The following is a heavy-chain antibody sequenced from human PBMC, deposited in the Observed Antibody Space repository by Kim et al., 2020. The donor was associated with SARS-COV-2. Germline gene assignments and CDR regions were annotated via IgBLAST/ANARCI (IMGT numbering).Heavy chain of an antibody. J-gene: IGHJ6*02. D-gene: IGHD3-9*01. V-gene: IGHV1-69*06. CDR3: ARDLITISTGGYYYYGMDV. CDR1: GGTFSSYA. Sequence: SVKVSCKASGGTFSSYAISWVRQAPGQRLEWMGGIIPIFGTANYAQKFQGRVTITADKSTSTAYMELSSLRSEDTAVYYCARDLITISTGGYYYYGMDVWGHGTTVTVSS. CDR2: IIPIFGTA.